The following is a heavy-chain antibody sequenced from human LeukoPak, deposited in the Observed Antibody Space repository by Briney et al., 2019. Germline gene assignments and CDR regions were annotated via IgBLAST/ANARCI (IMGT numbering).Heavy chain of an antibody. CDR1: GGSISSYY. CDR2: IYTSGST. CDR3: ARNQGMGTYYYMDV. V-gene: IGHV4-4*07. J-gene: IGHJ6*03. Sequence: SETLSLTCTVSGGSISSYYWSWIRQPAGKGLEWIGRIYTSGSTNYNPSLKSRVTMSVDTSKNQFSLKPSSVTAADTAVYYCARNQGMGTYYYMDVWGKGTTVTVSS.